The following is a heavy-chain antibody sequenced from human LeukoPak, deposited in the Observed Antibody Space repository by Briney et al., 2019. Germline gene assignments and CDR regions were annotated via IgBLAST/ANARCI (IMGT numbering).Heavy chain of an antibody. J-gene: IGHJ4*02. Sequence: ASVKVSCKASGYTFTGYYMHWVRQAPGQGLEWMGWINPNSGGTNYAQKFQGRVTMPRDTSISTAYMELSRLRSDDTAVYYCARVRAQQQLVLGNWGQGTLVTVSS. CDR1: GYTFTGYY. CDR3: ARVRAQQQLVLGN. V-gene: IGHV1-2*02. CDR2: INPNSGGT. D-gene: IGHD6-13*01.